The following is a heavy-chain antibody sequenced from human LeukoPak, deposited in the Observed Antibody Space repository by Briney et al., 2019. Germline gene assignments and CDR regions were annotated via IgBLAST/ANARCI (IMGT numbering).Heavy chain of an antibody. Sequence: SETLSLTCAAYGGSFNNSYWTWIRQSPGKRLEWIGEINHNGTNRYNKPLKSRFTISIDTSKNQFSLNVSAVTAADTAVYYCARFGDCSDGLCFYYLDPWGQGTLVTVSS. D-gene: IGHD2-15*01. CDR3: ARFGDCSDGLCFYYLDP. CDR2: INHNGTN. J-gene: IGHJ5*02. CDR1: GGSFNNSY. V-gene: IGHV4-34*01.